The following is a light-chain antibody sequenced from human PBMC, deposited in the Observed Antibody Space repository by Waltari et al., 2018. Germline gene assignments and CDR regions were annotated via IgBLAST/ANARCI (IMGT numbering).Light chain of an antibody. CDR2: EVS. CDR1: SSDAGGYNY. V-gene: IGLV2-14*01. J-gene: IGLJ1*01. Sequence: GSPGQSITISCTGPSSDAGGYNYVSWYRHHPGKAPKLMIYEVSNRPTGVSNRFSGSKSGNTASLTISGLQAEDEADYYCNSYTSSSTLVFGTGTKVTVL. CDR3: NSYTSSSTLV.